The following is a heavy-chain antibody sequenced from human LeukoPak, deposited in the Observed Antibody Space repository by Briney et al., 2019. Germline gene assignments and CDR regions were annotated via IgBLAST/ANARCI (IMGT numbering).Heavy chain of an antibody. CDR3: AKALWLVADY. Sequence: GGSLRLSCAASGFTFSSYEMNWVRQAPGKGLEWVSYISSSGSTIYYADSVKGRFTISRDNSKNTLYLQMNSLRAEDTAVYYCAKALWLVADYWGQGTLVTVSS. CDR2: ISSSGSTI. J-gene: IGHJ4*02. CDR1: GFTFSSYE. D-gene: IGHD6-19*01. V-gene: IGHV3-48*03.